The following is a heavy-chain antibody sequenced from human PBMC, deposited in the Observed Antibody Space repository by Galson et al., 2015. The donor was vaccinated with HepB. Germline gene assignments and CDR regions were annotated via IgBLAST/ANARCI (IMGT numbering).Heavy chain of an antibody. CDR2: ISSSSSYT. CDR3: ARLPRTMIGGLYPQN. D-gene: IGHD3-22*01. CDR1: GFTFSDYY. Sequence: SLRLSCAASGFTFSDYYMSWFRQAPGKGLEWVSYISSSSSYTNYAASVKGRFTISRDNAKNSLYLQMNSLRAEDTAVYYCARLPRTMIGGLYPQNGGPGTLVTASS. J-gene: IGHJ1*01. V-gene: IGHV3-11*06.